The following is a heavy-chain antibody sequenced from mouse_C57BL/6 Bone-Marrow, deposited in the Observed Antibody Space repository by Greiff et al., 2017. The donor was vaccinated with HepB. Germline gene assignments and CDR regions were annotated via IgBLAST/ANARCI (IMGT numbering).Heavy chain of an antibody. CDR3: TTYGWDWYFDV. Sequence: VQLKESGAELVRPGASVKLSCTASGFNIKDYYMHWVKQRPEQGLEWIGWIDPENGDTEYDSKFQGKATITADTPSTTAYLQLSSLTSEETAVYYCTTYGWDWYFDVWGSGTTVTVSS. V-gene: IGHV14-4*01. J-gene: IGHJ1*01. CDR2: IDPENGDT. CDR1: GFNIKDYY. D-gene: IGHD1-1*02.